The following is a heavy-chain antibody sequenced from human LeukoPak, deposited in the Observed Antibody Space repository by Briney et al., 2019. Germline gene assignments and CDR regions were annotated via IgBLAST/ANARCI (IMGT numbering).Heavy chain of an antibody. D-gene: IGHD1-1*01. J-gene: IGHJ6*03. CDR1: GLTFNNYA. CDR2: ISGRGASK. CDR3: ATAKRETNNWYEDYYYYYMDV. V-gene: IGHV3-23*01. Sequence: AGSLRLSCAVSGLTFNNYAMSWVRQAPGKGLEWVSGISGRGASKYYADSVKGRFTISRANSKNTLYLQMNSLRAEDTAVYYCATAKRETNNWYEDYYYYYMDVWGKGTTVTVSS.